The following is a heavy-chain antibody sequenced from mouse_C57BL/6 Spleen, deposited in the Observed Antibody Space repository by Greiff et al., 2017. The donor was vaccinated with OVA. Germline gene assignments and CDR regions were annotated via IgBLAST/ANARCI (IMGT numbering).Heavy chain of an antibody. V-gene: IGHV5-16*01. D-gene: IGHD1-1*01. CDR2: INYDGSST. J-gene: IGHJ1*03. Sequence: EVMLVESEGGLVQPGSSMKLSCTASGFTFSDYYMAWVRQVPEKGLEWVANINYDGSSTYYLDSLKSRFIISRDNAKNILYLQMSSLKSEDTATYYCARDGVSYYYGSSPDWYFDVWGTGTTVTVSS. CDR3: ARDGVSYYYGSSPDWYFDV. CDR1: GFTFSDYY.